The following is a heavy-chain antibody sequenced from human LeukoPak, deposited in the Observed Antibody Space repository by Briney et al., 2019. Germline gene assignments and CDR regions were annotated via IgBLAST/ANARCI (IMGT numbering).Heavy chain of an antibody. CDR3: ARDSGHYYFDY. Sequence: GGSLRLSCAASGFTFSSYAMHWVRQAPGKGLEWVAVISYDGSNKYYADSVKGRFTISRDNSKNTLYLQMNSLRAEDAAVYYCARDSGHYYFDYWGQGTLVTVSS. CDR1: GFTFSSYA. J-gene: IGHJ4*02. V-gene: IGHV3-30-3*01. D-gene: IGHD3-10*01. CDR2: ISYDGSNK.